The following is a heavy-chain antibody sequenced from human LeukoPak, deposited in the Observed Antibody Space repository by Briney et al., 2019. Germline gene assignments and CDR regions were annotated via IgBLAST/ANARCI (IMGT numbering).Heavy chain of an antibody. CDR2: ISGSGGST. Sequence: GGTLRLSCAASGFTFSSYGMSWVRQAPGKGLEWVSAISGSGGSTYYADSVKGRFTISRDNSKNTLDLQMNSLRVEDTAVYYCAKRGYDYVWGSYRRQYFDYWGQGTLVTVSS. V-gene: IGHV3-23*01. CDR1: GFTFSSYG. D-gene: IGHD3-16*02. CDR3: AKRGYDYVWGSYRRQYFDY. J-gene: IGHJ4*02.